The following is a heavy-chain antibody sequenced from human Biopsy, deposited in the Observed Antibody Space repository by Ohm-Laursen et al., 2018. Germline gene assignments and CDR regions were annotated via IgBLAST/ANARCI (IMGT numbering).Heavy chain of an antibody. V-gene: IGHV3-48*01. D-gene: IGHD4-23*01. Sequence: SLRLSCAASGFTFSNFNMNWFRQAPGEGLEWVPYISSSSESIYYADSVRGRFTVSRDNAQNSMYLQMNSLRADDTAVYYCATDDYSGDSAYWGQGTLVTVSS. CDR1: GFTFSNFN. J-gene: IGHJ4*02. CDR3: ATDDYSGDSAY. CDR2: ISSSSESI.